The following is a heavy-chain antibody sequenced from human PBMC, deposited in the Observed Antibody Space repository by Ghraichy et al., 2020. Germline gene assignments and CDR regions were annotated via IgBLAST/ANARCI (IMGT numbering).Heavy chain of an antibody. CDR3: ARGFLRLDTV. D-gene: IGHD5/OR15-5a*01. J-gene: IGHJ4*02. CDR2: INHSGST. V-gene: IGHV4-34*01. CDR1: GGSFSGYY. Sequence: SETLSLTCAVYGGSFSGYYWSWIRQPPGKGLEWIGEINHSGSTNYNPSLKSRVTISVDTSKNQFSLKLSSVTAADTAVYYCARGFLRLDTVWGQGTLVTVSS.